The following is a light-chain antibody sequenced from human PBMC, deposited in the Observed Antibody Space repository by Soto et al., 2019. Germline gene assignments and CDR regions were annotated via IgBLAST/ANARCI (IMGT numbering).Light chain of an antibody. V-gene: IGKV3-15*01. J-gene: IGKJ1*01. Sequence: VVLTQSPATLSLSPGERATLSCRASQGVSSYLAWYQQKPGQAPRLLIYGASTRATGIPARFSGSGSGTEFTLTISSLQSEDFAVYYCQQYNSWPPTFGQGTKVDIK. CDR3: QQYNSWPPT. CDR2: GAS. CDR1: QGVSSY.